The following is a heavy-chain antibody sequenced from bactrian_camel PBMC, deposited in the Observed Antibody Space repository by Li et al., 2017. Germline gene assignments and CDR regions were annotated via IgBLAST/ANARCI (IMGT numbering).Heavy chain of an antibody. J-gene: IGHJ4*01. CDR3: AASYGVCSLHRWTLTNDYNF. D-gene: IGHD1*01. CDR2: ISTGGMYMST. V-gene: IGHV3S40*01. CDR1: GYTYSTRC. Sequence: VQLVESGGGSVQAGGSLKLSCAASGYTYSTRCMGWFRQVPGKEREGVAAISTGGMYMSTYYADSVLGRFTISQDNTKNTVSLQMNSLKPEDTAMYYCAASYGVCSLHRWTLTNDYNFWAQGTQVTVS.